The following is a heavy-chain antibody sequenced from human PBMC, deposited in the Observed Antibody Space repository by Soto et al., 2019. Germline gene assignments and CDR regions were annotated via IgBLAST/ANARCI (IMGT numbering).Heavy chain of an antibody. J-gene: IGHJ4*02. CDR1: GGSISGYY. D-gene: IGHD3-22*01. V-gene: IGHV4-59*10. CDR3: ARLYDSSGYYELEY. CDR2: IYSSGIT. Sequence: SETLSLTCAVYGGSISGYYWTWIRQPAGKGLEWIGRIYSSGITNYNPSLRSRVTMSVDTSRNQLSLRLTSVTAADTAVYFCARLYDSSGYYELEYWGQGALVTVSS.